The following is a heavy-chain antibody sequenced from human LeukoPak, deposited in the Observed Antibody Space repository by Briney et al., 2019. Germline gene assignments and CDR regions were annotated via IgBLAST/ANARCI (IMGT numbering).Heavy chain of an antibody. CDR2: ISSSSSYI. J-gene: IGHJ4*02. Sequence: PGGSLRLSCAASGFTFSSYSMNWVRQAPGKGLEWVSSISSSSSYIYYADSVKGRFTISRDNAKNSLYLQMDSLRAEDTAVYYCARDAVYSSSSEGDYWGQGTLVTVSS. V-gene: IGHV3-21*01. CDR3: ARDAVYSSSSEGDY. D-gene: IGHD6-6*01. CDR1: GFTFSSYS.